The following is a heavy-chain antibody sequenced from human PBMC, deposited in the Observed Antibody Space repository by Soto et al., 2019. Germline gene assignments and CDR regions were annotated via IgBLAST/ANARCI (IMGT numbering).Heavy chain of an antibody. CDR1: GGSISSGDYY. V-gene: IGHV4-30-4*01. CDR2: IYYSGST. J-gene: IGHJ4*02. Sequence: TSETLSLTCTVSGGSISSGDYYWSWIRQPPGKGLEWIGYIYYSGSTYYNPSLKSRVTISVDTSKNQFSLKLSSVTAADTAVYYCAREGDDSRLGYFDYWGQGTLVTVSS. D-gene: IGHD3-22*01. CDR3: AREGDDSRLGYFDY.